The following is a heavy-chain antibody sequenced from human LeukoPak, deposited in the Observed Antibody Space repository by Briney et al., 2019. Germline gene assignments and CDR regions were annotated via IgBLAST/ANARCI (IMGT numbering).Heavy chain of an antibody. V-gene: IGHV4-30-2*01. CDR3: ASNKGQWLFSD. CDR2: IYHSGST. CDR1: GGSISSGGYS. Sequence: SETLSLTCAVSGGSISSGGYSWSWIRQPPGKGLEWIGYIYHSGSTNYNPSLKSRVTISVDTSKNQFSLRLSSVTAADTAVYYCASNKGQWLFSDWGQGTLVTVSS. J-gene: IGHJ4*02. D-gene: IGHD6-19*01.